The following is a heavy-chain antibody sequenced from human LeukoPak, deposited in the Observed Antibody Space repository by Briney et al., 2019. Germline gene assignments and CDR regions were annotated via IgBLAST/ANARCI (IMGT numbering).Heavy chain of an antibody. CDR2: ISVYNGNT. Sequence: ASVKVSCKGSGYTFTTYGISWGRQAPGQGLEWLGRISVYNGNTNYAQKLQGRVTMTTDTSTSTAYMELRSLRSDDTAVYYCARMILLLGDVLTVPPRGFDYWGQGTLVTVSS. CDR1: GYTFTTYG. D-gene: IGHD3-9*01. CDR3: ARMILLLGDVLTVPPRGFDY. J-gene: IGHJ4*02. V-gene: IGHV1-18*01.